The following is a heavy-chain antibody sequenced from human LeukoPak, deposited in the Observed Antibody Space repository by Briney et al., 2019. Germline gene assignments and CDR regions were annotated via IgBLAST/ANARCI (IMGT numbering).Heavy chain of an antibody. D-gene: IGHD3-22*01. CDR2: IWYDASGQ. CDR1: GFIFSTYG. V-gene: IGHV3-33*01. CDR3: ARDSLYDDNGYYHYFDY. Sequence: GSLRLSCAASGFIFSTYGMHWVRQAPGKGLEWVAMIWYDASGQHYADSVKGRFTISRDTSKNTLYHQMNSLRAEDTAVYFCARDSLYDDNGYYHYFDYWGQGTLVTVSS. J-gene: IGHJ4*02.